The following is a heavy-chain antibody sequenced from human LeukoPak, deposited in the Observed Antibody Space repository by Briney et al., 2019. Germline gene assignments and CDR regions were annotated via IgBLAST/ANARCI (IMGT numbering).Heavy chain of an antibody. CDR3: ASAVGYCSGGSCHRFDY. CDR2: ISGGGAST. D-gene: IGHD2-15*01. CDR1: GFTFSSYS. J-gene: IGHJ4*02. V-gene: IGHV3-64*02. Sequence: QPGGSLRLSCVASGFTFSSYSLYWVRQAPGKGLQFVSAISGGGASTYYADSVKGRFSISRDNSKNTLYLQMGSLRAEDMAVYYCASAVGYCSGGSCHRFDYWGQGTLVTVSS.